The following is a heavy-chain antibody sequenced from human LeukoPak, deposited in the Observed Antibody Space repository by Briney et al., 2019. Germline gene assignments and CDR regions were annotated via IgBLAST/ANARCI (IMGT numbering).Heavy chain of an antibody. V-gene: IGHV3-11*04. CDR2: ISTSGSTI. D-gene: IGHD3-10*01. CDR3: ASTMVRGAGFFDY. J-gene: IGHJ4*02. CDR1: GFIFSDCF. Sequence: GGSLRLSCAASGFIFSDCFMAWIRQAPGKGLEWVSYISTSGSTIYYTDSVKGRFTISRDNAKNSLYLQMNSLRAEDTAVYYCASTMVRGAGFFDYWGQGTLVTVSS.